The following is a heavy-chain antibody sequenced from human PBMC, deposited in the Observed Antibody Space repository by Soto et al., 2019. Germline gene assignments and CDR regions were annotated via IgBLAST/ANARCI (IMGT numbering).Heavy chain of an antibody. Sequence: EVQLLESGGGLVQPGGSLRLSCAASGFTFRSYAMSWVRQAPGKGLEWVSAISGSGGSTYYADSVKGRFTISRDNSKNTLYLQMTSLRAEDTAVYYCAKDDIGGLADNWFDPWGQGTLVTVSS. J-gene: IGHJ5*02. CDR2: ISGSGGST. V-gene: IGHV3-23*01. CDR3: AKDDIGGLADNWFDP. CDR1: GFTFRSYA. D-gene: IGHD1-26*01.